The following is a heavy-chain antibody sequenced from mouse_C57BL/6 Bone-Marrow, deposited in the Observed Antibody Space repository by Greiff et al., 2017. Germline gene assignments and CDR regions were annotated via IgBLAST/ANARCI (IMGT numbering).Heavy chain of an antibody. J-gene: IGHJ1*03. V-gene: IGHV1-81*01. CDR2: IYPRSGNT. D-gene: IGHD1-2*01. CDR3: AREEGITTAYFDV. Sequence: QVHVKQSGAELARPGASVKLSCKASGYTFTSYGISWVKQRTGQGLEWIGEIYPRSGNTYYNEKFKGKATLTADKSSSTAYMELRSLTSEDSAVYFCAREEGITTAYFDVWGTGTTVTVSS. CDR1: GYTFTSYG.